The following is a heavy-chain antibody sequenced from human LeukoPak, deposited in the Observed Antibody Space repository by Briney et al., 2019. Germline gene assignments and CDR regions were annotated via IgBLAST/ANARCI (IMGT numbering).Heavy chain of an antibody. D-gene: IGHD3-10*01. Sequence: GGSLRLSCAASGFNFNGCGMHWDRHAPGKGLEWVARILNDGSRQYYTDSVKGRFTIARDNSKNTVFLEMNSLRDEGTAVYYCVKSSGKDDYGMDAWGQGTTVTVSS. V-gene: IGHV3-30*02. CDR3: VKSSGKDDYGMDA. J-gene: IGHJ6*02. CDR2: ILNDGSRQ. CDR1: GFNFNGCG.